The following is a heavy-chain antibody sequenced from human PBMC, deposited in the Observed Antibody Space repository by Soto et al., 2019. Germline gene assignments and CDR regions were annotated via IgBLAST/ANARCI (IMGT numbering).Heavy chain of an antibody. CDR2: IYYSGST. V-gene: IGHV4-31*03. J-gene: IGHJ6*02. CDR3: ARDGDSGSYKYYYYGMDV. Sequence: PSVPMSLPYTVSGGSISSRGYYWSWISQHPGKGLEWIGYIYYSGSTYYNPSLKSRVTISVDTSKNQFSLKLSSVTAADTAVYYCARDGDSGSYKYYYYGMDVWGQGTTVTVSS. CDR1: GGSISSRGYY. D-gene: IGHD1-26*01.